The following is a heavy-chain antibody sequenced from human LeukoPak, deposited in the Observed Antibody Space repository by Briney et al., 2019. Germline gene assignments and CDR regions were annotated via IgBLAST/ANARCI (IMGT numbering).Heavy chain of an antibody. CDR2: ISSSSSYI. D-gene: IGHD5-18*01. CDR3: ARGGGRYSYSNWFDP. CDR1: GFTFSSYS. J-gene: IGHJ5*02. V-gene: IGHV3-21*01. Sequence: GGSLRLSCAASGFTFSSYSMNWVRQAPGKGLEWVSSISSSSSYIYYADSVKGRFTISRDNAKNSLYLQMNSLRAEDTAVYYCARGGGRYSYSNWFDPWGQGTLVTVSS.